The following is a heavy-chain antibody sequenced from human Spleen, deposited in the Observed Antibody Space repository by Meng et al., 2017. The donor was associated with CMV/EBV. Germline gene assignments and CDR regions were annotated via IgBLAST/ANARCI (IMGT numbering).Heavy chain of an antibody. Sequence: FTFSTGAMNWGRQAPGEGLEWVEVISYDGSNKYYADSVKGRFTISRDNSKNTLYLQMNSLRAEDTAVYYCARAGWAYRGHQSPFDYWGLGTLVTVSS. CDR3: ARAGWAYRGHQSPFDY. J-gene: IGHJ4*02. V-gene: IGHV3-30*03. CDR2: ISYDGSNK. CDR1: FTFSTGA. D-gene: IGHD3-16*01.